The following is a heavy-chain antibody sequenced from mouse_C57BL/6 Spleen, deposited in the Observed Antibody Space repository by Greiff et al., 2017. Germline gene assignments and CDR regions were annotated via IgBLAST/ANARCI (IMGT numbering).Heavy chain of an antibody. CDR2: ISSGSSTI. Sequence: EVQGVESGGGLVKPGGSLKLSCAASGFTFSDYGMHWVRQAPEKGLEWVAYISSGSSTIYYAAPVKGRFTISRDNAKNTLFLQMTSLGSEDTAMYYCAREAIYYYGSSPFDYWGQGTTLTVSS. D-gene: IGHD1-1*01. CDR1: GFTFSDYG. V-gene: IGHV5-17*01. J-gene: IGHJ2*01. CDR3: AREAIYYYGSSPFDY.